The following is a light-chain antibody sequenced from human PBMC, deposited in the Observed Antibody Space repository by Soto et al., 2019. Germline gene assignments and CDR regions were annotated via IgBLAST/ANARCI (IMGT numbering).Light chain of an antibody. CDR1: NSNIGSNK. CDR3: ATWDDSLHGYV. V-gene: IGLV1-44*01. CDR2: TSN. J-gene: IGLJ1*01. Sequence: QSVLTQPPSACGTPGQRFTISCSGSNSNIGSNKVNWYQQLPGTAPKLLIYTSNQRPSGVPDRFSGSKSGTSASLAISGLQSEDEADYYCATWDDSLHGYVFGTGTKVTV.